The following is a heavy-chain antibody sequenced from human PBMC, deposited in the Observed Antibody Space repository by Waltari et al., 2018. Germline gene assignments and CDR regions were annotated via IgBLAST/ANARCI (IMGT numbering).Heavy chain of an antibody. D-gene: IGHD6-6*01. J-gene: IGHJ4*02. Sequence: QVQLLQSGADVKKPVASVKVSCKTSGYTFTGYYMHWVRQATGQGLDWIGRIKRKRGGTNYEQKFEGRVTMTRDTSISPAYMELSRLRPDDKAVYYCARGGDSSSSPNFDYWGQGTLVTVSS. CDR1: GYTFTGYY. V-gene: IGHV1-2*06. CDR3: ARGGDSSSSPNFDY. CDR2: IKRKRGGT.